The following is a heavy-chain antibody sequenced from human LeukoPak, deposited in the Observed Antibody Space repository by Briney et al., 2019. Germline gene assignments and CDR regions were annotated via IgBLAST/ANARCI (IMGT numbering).Heavy chain of an antibody. CDR2: LYTGGGT. CDR3: TRSGYRHPYHFDS. V-gene: IGHV3-53*01. Sequence: GGSLRLSCAASGFSVSTTYMSWVRQTPEKGLQWVSVLYTGGGTDHADSVKGRFTISRDSSKNTLSLQMNNLRAEDTAICYCTRSGYRHPYHFDSWGQGTLVIVSS. D-gene: IGHD3-22*01. J-gene: IGHJ4*02. CDR1: GFSVSTTY.